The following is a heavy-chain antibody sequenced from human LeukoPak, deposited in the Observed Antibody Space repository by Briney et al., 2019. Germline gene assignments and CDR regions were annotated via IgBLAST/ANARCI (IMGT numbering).Heavy chain of an antibody. CDR1: GFTFSSYA. J-gene: IGHJ4*02. CDR2: TSHDGSNK. Sequence: PGRSLILSCAASGFTFSSYAMHWVRQAPGKGLEWVAVTSHDGSNKYYADSVKGRFTISRDNSKNTLYLQMNSLRAEDTAVYYCAKDTTELVLTFDYWGQGTLVTVSS. V-gene: IGHV3-30*18. D-gene: IGHD6-6*01. CDR3: AKDTTELVLTFDY.